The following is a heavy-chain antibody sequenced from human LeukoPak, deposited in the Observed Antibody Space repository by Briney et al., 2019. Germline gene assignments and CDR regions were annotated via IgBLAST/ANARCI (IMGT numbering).Heavy chain of an antibody. V-gene: IGHV4-59*01. D-gene: IGHD6-19*01. J-gene: IGHJ4*02. CDR3: ARDSQVAGTDY. CDR2: IYYSGST. Sequence: SETLSLTCTVSGGSISSYYWSWIRQPPGKGLEWIGYIYYSGSTNYSPSLKSRVTISVDTSKNQFSLKLSSVTAADTAVYYCARDSQVAGTDYWGQGTLVTVSS. CDR1: GGSISSYY.